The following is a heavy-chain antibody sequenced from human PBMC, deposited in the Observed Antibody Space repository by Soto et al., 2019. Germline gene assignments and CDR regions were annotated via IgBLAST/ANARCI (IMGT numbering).Heavy chain of an antibody. J-gene: IGHJ6*02. Sequence: SETLSLTCTVSGGSISSFSWSWIRQPPGKGLEWIGYIYFSGSTNYNPSLKSRVTISVDTSKNQFSLNLSSVTAADTAVYYCARGTSWSAMDVWGQGTTVTVS. D-gene: IGHD2-2*01. CDR2: IYFSGST. V-gene: IGHV4-59*01. CDR1: GGSISSFS. CDR3: ARGTSWSAMDV.